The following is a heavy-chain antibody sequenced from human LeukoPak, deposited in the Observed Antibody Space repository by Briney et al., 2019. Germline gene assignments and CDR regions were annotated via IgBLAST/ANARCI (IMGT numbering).Heavy chain of an antibody. V-gene: IGHV3-21*01. CDR2: ITPGTTDI. Sequence: GGSLRLSCAASGFTFRTYSMDWVRQAPGEGLQWVSTITPGTTDIYYGDSVKGRFTVSRDDAKNLVYLQMNSLRAEDTAVYFCAKVLTGSQDYWGQGTLVTVSS. CDR1: GFTFRTYS. CDR3: AKVLTGSQDY. D-gene: IGHD1-14*01. J-gene: IGHJ4*02.